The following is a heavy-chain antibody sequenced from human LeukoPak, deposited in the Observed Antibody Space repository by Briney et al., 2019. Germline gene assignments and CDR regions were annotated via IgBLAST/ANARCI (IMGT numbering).Heavy chain of an antibody. CDR2: IKSKTDGGTT. CDR3: TTFIVVVTARNTDAFDI. V-gene: IGHV3-15*01. J-gene: IGHJ3*02. D-gene: IGHD2-21*02. CDR1: GFTFSNAW. Sequence: GGSLRLSCAASGFTFSNAWMSWVRQAPGKGLEWVGRIKSKTDGGTTDYAAPVKGRFTISRDDSKNTLYLQMNSLKTEDTAVYYCTTFIVVVTARNTDAFDIWGQGTMVTVSS.